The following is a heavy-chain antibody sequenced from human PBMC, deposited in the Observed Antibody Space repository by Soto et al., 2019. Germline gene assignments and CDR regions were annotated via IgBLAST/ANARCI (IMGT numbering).Heavy chain of an antibody. J-gene: IGHJ4*02. V-gene: IGHV1-2*04. CDR1: GYSFTGNS. Sequence: QVHLVQSGAEVKKPGASVRVSCKASGYSFTGNSMHWVRQAPGQGLEWMGWINPNNGGTNYAQRFRGWVTMTRHTSVSTAYLELNRLKSDDTAVYYWVIQRSGVVYLGQGTLVTFS. D-gene: IGHD2-15*01. CDR2: INPNNGGT. CDR3: VIQRSGVVY.